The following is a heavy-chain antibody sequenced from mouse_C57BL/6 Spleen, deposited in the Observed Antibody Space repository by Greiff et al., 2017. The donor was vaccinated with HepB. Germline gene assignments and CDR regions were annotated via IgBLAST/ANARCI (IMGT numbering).Heavy chain of an antibody. CDR2: IYPGDGDT. Sequence: VQRVESGPELVKPGASVKISCKASGYAFSSSWMNWVKQRPGKGLEWIGRIYPGDGDTNYNGKFKGKATLTADKSSSTAYMQLSSLTSEDSAVYFCARSPYGNYDYAMDYWGQGTSVTVSS. J-gene: IGHJ4*01. CDR1: GYAFSSSW. V-gene: IGHV1-82*01. CDR3: ARSPYGNYDYAMDY. D-gene: IGHD2-10*02.